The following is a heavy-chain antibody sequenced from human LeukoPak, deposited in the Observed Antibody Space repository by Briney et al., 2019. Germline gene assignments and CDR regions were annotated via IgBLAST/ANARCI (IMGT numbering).Heavy chain of an antibody. CDR2: ISSSSSIT. Sequence: GGSLRLSCAASGFTFSDYYMSWIRQAPGMGLEWVSYISSSSSITYYADSVKGRFTISRDNAKNSLFLQMDSLRDEDTAVYYCARSGYSGYEFDHWGQGTRVTVSS. V-gene: IGHV3-11*06. J-gene: IGHJ4*02. D-gene: IGHD5-12*01. CDR3: ARSGYSGYEFDH. CDR1: GFTFSDYY.